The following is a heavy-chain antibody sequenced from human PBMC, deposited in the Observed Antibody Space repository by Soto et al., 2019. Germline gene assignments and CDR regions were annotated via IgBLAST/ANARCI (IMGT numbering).Heavy chain of an antibody. CDR2: IYYSGST. CDR3: ARDRDYFDY. Sequence: SVLMSVTCTVADGYISSYCWSWIRQPPGKGLEWIGYIYYSGSTNYNPSLKSRVTISVDTSKNQFSLKLSSVTAADTAVYYCARDRDYFDYWGQGTLVTVSS. V-gene: IGHV4-59*01. CDR1: DGYISSYC. J-gene: IGHJ4*02.